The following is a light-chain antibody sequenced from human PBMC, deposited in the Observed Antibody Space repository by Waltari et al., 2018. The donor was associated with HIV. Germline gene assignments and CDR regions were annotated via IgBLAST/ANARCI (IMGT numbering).Light chain of an antibody. CDR2: DNS. CDR3: QSYDTRLSAWV. J-gene: IGLJ3*02. Sequence: QSVLTQPPSVSGAPGQRVTISCTGGSPNIGAGSDVHWYQQLPGTAPKLLIHDNSNRPSGVPDRFSGSRTGTSASLDITGLQAEDEADYYCQSYDTRLSAWVFGGGTKLTVL. V-gene: IGLV1-40*01. CDR1: SPNIGAGSD.